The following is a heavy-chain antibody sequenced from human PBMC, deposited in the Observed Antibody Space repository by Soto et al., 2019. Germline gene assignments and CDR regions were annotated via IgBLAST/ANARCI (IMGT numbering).Heavy chain of an antibody. D-gene: IGHD4-17*01. J-gene: IGHJ5*02. CDR1: GCSISSYY. V-gene: IGHV4-59*01. CDR2: IYYSGST. Sequence: PSETLSLTCTFSGCSISSYYWSWIRQPPGKGLEWIGYIYYSGSTNYNPSLKSRVTISVDTSKNQFSLKLSSVTAADTAVYYCARGDYGDFNWFDPWGQGTLVTVSS. CDR3: ARGDYGDFNWFDP.